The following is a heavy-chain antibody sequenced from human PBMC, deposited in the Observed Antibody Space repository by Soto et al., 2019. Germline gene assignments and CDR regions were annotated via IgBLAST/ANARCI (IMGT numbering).Heavy chain of an antibody. J-gene: IGHJ5*02. D-gene: IGHD1-1*01. CDR1: GGSISSSSYY. Sequence: TSETLSLTCTVSGGSISSSSYYWGWIRQPPGKGQEWIGSIYYSGSTYYNPSLKSRVTISVDTSKNHFSLNLDSVTAADTAVYYCSRHYERRGWYAPSGQGTLVTVSS. CDR3: SRHYERRGWYAP. CDR2: IYYSGST. V-gene: IGHV4-39*01.